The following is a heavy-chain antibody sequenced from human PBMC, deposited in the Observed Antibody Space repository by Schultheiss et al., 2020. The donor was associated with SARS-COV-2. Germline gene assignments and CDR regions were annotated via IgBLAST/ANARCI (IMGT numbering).Heavy chain of an antibody. CDR3: ARVGGDDPAAYGYYYGMDV. V-gene: IGHV3-11*06. Sequence: GGSLRLSCAASGFTFSSYWMSWIRQAPGKGLEWVSYISSSSSYTNYADSVKGRFTISRDNAKNSLYLQMNSLRAEDTAVYYCARVGGDDPAAYGYYYGMDVWGQGTTVTVSS. D-gene: IGHD3-16*01. J-gene: IGHJ6*02. CDR1: GFTFSSYW. CDR2: ISSSSSYT.